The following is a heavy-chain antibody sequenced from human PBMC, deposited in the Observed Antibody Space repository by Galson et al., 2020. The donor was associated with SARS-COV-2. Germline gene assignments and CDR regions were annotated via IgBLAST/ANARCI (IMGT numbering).Heavy chain of an antibody. D-gene: IGHD3-22*01. Sequence: GESLKISCAASGFTVRSNYMSWVRQAPGKGLEWVSVLYAGGSAFYADSVKGRFTISRDNSKNTVYLQMDSLRAEDTAVYFCARGNYYDSSGYYTGSPVDYWGQGTLVTVSS. J-gene: IGHJ4*02. CDR3: ARGNYYDSSGYYTGSPVDY. CDR2: LYAGGSA. V-gene: IGHV3-53*01. CDR1: GFTVRSNY.